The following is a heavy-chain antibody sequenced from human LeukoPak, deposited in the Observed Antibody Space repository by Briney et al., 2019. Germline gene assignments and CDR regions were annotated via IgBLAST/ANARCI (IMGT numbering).Heavy chain of an antibody. CDR3: VRQAVSGDSGIAY. V-gene: IGHV3-74*01. Sequence: PGGSLRLFCAASGFTFSNYWMHWVRQAPGKGLEWVSRINPDGSSSNYADSVKGRFTMSRDNAKSMVYLQMDGLRAEDTAVFSCVRQAVSGDSGIAYWGRGVLVTVSS. CDR2: INPDGSSS. D-gene: IGHD4-17*01. CDR1: GFTFSNYW. J-gene: IGHJ4*02.